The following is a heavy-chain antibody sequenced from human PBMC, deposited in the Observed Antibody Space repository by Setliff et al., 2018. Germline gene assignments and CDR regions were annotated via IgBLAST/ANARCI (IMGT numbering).Heavy chain of an antibody. CDR3: SRGRRGSTWTSDF. D-gene: IGHD6-6*01. Sequence: ASVKVSCKSSGYAFTDYYIHWIRQAPGQGPEWMGWINPHKGGTVYAENFQGRVTLTRDTSIATAYMELSRLSSDDTAVYYCSRGRRGSTWTSDFWGQGTLVTVSS. V-gene: IGHV1-2*02. CDR1: GYAFTDYY. J-gene: IGHJ4*02. CDR2: INPHKGGT.